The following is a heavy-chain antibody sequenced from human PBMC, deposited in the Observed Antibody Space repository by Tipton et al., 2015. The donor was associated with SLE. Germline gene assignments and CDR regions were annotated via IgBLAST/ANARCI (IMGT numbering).Heavy chain of an antibody. Sequence: GSLRLSCAASGFTVSSNYMSWVRQAPGKGLEWVSVIYSGGSTYYADSVKGRFTISRDNSKNTLYLQMNSLRAEDTAVYYCARDQVTPLNYFAYWAQGPLVPVSS. CDR2: IYSGGST. D-gene: IGHD2-21*02. CDR1: GFTVSSNY. V-gene: IGHV3-53*05. J-gene: IGHJ4*02. CDR3: ARDQVTPLNYFAY.